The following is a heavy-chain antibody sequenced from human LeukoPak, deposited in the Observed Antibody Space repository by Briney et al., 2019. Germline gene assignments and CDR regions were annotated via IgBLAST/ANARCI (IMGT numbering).Heavy chain of an antibody. CDR3: ARDRYGGNSLDY. V-gene: IGHV3-66*01. D-gene: IGHD4-23*01. CDR1: GFTVSSNY. J-gene: IGHJ4*02. CDR2: IYSGGST. Sequence: GGSLRLSCAASGFTVSSNYMSWVRQAPGKGLEWVSVIYSGGSTYYADSVKGRFTISRDNSKTTLYLQMNSLRAEDTAVYYCARDRYGGNSLDYWGQGTLVTVSS.